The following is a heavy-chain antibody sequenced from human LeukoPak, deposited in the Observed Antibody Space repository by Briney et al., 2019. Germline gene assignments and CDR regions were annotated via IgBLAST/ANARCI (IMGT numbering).Heavy chain of an antibody. CDR2: INWNGGST. Sequence: PGGSLRLSCAASGFTFDDHGMSWVRQAPGKGLEWVSGINWNGGSTGYADSVKGRFTISRDNAKNSLYLQMSSLRAEDTAVYYCASFPPYMVRTDAFDIWGQGTMVTVSS. CDR3: ASFPPYMVRTDAFDI. J-gene: IGHJ3*02. D-gene: IGHD3-10*01. V-gene: IGHV3-20*04. CDR1: GFTFDDHG.